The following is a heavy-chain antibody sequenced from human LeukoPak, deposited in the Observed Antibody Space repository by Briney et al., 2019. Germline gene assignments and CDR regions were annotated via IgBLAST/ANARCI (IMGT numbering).Heavy chain of an antibody. J-gene: IGHJ4*02. D-gene: IGHD3-10*01. CDR1: GYTLTGYY. CDR2: INPNSGGT. CDR3: ARGEYYYGSGSYYNFDY. Sequence: ASVKVSCKASGYTLTGYYMHWVRQAPGQGLEWMGWINPNSGGTNCAQKLQGRVTMTTDTSTSTAYMELRSLRSDDTAVYYCARGEYYYGSGSYYNFDYWGQGTLVTVSS. V-gene: IGHV1-2*02.